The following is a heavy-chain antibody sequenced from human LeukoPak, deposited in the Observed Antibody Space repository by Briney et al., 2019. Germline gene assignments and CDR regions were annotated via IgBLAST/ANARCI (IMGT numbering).Heavy chain of an antibody. J-gene: IGHJ6*02. Sequence: PGGSLRLSCKGSGYSFTSYWIGWVRQMPGKGLEWMGIIYPGDSDTRYSPSFQGQVTISADKSISTAYLQWSSLKASDTATYYCARLRYNWNDAALRNYYYGMDVWGQGTTVTVSS. CDR2: IYPGDSDT. CDR1: GYSFTSYW. CDR3: ARLRYNWNDAALRNYYYGMDV. V-gene: IGHV5-51*01. D-gene: IGHD1-1*01.